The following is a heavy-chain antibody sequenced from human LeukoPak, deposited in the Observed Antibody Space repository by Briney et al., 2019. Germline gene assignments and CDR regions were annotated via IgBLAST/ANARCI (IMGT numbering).Heavy chain of an antibody. CDR2: IYYTGST. Sequence: SETLSLTCSVSGGSIRSHYWNWIRHPPGKGLEWLGHIYYTGSTYYNPSLTSRVTISVDTSKNQFSLRLSSVTAADTAVYYCARERWEGGSFVMGFDYWGQGALVTVSS. CDR1: GGSIRSHY. D-gene: IGHD1-26*01. CDR3: ARERWEGGSFVMGFDY. V-gene: IGHV4-59*11. J-gene: IGHJ4*02.